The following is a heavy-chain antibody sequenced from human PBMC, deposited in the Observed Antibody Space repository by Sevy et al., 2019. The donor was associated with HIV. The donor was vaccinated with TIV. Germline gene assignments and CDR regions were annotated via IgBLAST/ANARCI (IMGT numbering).Heavy chain of an antibody. CDR2: ISYDGSNK. J-gene: IGHJ4*02. CDR1: GITCSSHA. V-gene: IGHV3-30-3*01. Sequence: GGSLRLSCAASGITCSSHAMHWVRQAPGKGLEWVTIISYDGSNKYYADSVKGRFTISRDNSKNTLYLQMNSLRAEDTAVYYCARADYGDYSGEFDYWGQGTLVTVSS. D-gene: IGHD4-17*01. CDR3: ARADYGDYSGEFDY.